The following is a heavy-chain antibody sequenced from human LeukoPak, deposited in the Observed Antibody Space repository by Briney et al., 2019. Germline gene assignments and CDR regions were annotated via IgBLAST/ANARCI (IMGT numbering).Heavy chain of an antibody. V-gene: IGHV1-69*13. CDR2: IIPIFGTA. CDR3: ARERYSYGAFDY. Sequence: VASVKVSCKASGGTFSSYAISWVRQAPGQGLEWMGGIIPIFGTANYAQKFQGRVTITADESTSTAYMQLSSLRSEDTAVYYCARERYSYGAFDYWGQGTLVTVSS. D-gene: IGHD5-18*01. J-gene: IGHJ4*02. CDR1: GGTFSSYA.